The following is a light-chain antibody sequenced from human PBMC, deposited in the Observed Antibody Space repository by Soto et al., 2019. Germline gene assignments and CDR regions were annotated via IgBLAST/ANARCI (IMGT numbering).Light chain of an antibody. J-gene: IGKJ1*01. V-gene: IGKV3-15*01. CDR1: QSVSSN. CDR3: QQYNNWPPWT. Sequence: EVVMRQSPATLSVSPGEGATLSCRASQSVSSNLAWYQQKPGQAPRLLIYGASTRATGIPARFSGSGSGTEFTLTISSLQSEDFAVYYCQQYNNWPPWTFGQGTKVDIK. CDR2: GAS.